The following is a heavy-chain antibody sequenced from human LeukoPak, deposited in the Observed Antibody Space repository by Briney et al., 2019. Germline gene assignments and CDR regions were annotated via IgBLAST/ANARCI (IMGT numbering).Heavy chain of an antibody. CDR1: GYTFTNYG. J-gene: IGHJ4*02. CDR2: ISAYNGNT. D-gene: IGHD2-2*01. CDR3: ARVGAYCTSTSCLDY. V-gene: IGHV1-18*01. Sequence: ASVKVSCKAPGYTFTNYGISWVRQAPGQGLEWMGWISAYNGNTNYAQKLQGRVTMTTDTSTSTAYMELRSLTSDDTAVYYCARVGAYCTSTSCLDYWGQGTLVTVSS.